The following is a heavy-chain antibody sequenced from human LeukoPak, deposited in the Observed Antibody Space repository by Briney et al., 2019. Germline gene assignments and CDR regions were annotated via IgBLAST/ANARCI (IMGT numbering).Heavy chain of an antibody. V-gene: IGHV3-23*01. CDR2: ISGSGGST. J-gene: IGHJ4*02. D-gene: IGHD4-17*01. CDR3: AKDTAVTTPPINY. CDR1: GFTFSNYW. Sequence: GGSLRLSCAASGFTFSNYWMTWVRQAPGKGLEWVSAISGSGGSTYYADSVKGRFTISRDNSKNTLYLQMNSLRAEDTAVYYCAKDTAVTTPPINYWGQGTLVTVSS.